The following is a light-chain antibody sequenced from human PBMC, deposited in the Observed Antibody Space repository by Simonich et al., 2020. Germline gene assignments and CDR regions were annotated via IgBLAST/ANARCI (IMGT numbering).Light chain of an antibody. CDR2: DAS. Sequence: AIQLTQSPSSLSASVGDRVTITCRASQGISSVLAWYQQKPGKAPKLLIYDASSLESGVPSRFSGSGSGTDFTLTISSLQAEDVAVYYCQQYYSTPYTFGQGTKLEIK. V-gene: IGKV1-13*02. J-gene: IGKJ2*01. CDR1: QGISSV. CDR3: QQYYSTPYT.